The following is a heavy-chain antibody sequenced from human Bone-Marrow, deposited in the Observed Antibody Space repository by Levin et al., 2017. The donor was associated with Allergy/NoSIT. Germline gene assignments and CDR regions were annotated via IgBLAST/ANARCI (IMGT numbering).Heavy chain of an antibody. CDR3: ARGLEYSGLP. Sequence: SCAASGFTFSIYRMNWVRQAPGKGLNWVSSITSSSSYIYYANSVKGRFTITRDNAKNSLYLQMSSLRVEDTAVYYCARGLEYSGLPWGQGTLVTVSS. D-gene: IGHD5-12*01. J-gene: IGHJ5*02. CDR1: GFTFSIYR. CDR2: ITSSSSYI. V-gene: IGHV3-21*01.